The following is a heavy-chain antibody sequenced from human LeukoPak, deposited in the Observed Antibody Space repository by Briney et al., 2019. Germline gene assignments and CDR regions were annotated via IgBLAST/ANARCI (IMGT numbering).Heavy chain of an antibody. CDR3: ARDQYDSVWGSHSTYFDS. V-gene: IGHV1-18*01. CDR2: ITVYNGNT. D-gene: IGHD3-16*01. J-gene: IGHJ4*02. CDR1: GYTFSSYG. Sequence: ASAKVSCKASGYTFSSYGISWVRQAPGQGLEWMGWITVYNGNTDYAQKFQGRVTMTTDTSTSTAYMELRSLRSDDTAVYYCARDQYDSVWGSHSTYFDSWGQGTLVNVSS.